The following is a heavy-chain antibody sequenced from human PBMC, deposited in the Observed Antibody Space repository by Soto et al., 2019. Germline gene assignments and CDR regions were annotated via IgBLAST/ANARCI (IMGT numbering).Heavy chain of an antibody. V-gene: IGHV1-69*13. Sequence: SVKVSCKASGGTFSSYAISWVRQAPGQGLEWMGGIIPIFGTANYAQKFQGRVTITADESTSTAYRELSSLRSEDTAVYYCARGGPGARSGSYYGDAFDIWGQGTMVTVSS. CDR1: GGTFSSYA. D-gene: IGHD1-26*01. CDR3: ARGGPGARSGSYYGDAFDI. J-gene: IGHJ3*02. CDR2: IIPIFGTA.